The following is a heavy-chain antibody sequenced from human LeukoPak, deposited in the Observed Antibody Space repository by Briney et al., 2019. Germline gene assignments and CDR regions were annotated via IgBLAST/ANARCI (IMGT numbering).Heavy chain of an antibody. CDR2: ISAYNGNT. V-gene: IGHV1-18*01. CDR1: GYTFTSYG. J-gene: IGHJ4*02. Sequence: ASVKVSCKASGYTFTSYGISWVRQAPGQGLEWVGWISAYNGNTYYAQRIQGRVTMTTDTSTSTAYMELRSLRSDDTAVYYCASGPHYYDRAHFDYWGQGTLVTVSS. CDR3: ASGPHYYDRAHFDY. D-gene: IGHD3-22*01.